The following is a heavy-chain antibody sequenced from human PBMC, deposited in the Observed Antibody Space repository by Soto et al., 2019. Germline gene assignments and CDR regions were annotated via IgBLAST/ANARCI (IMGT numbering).Heavy chain of an antibody. CDR3: ARAVAVAADFDY. J-gene: IGHJ4*02. CDR1: GYTFTGYA. V-gene: IGHV1-3*05. CDR2: INAGNGNT. Sequence: QVQLVQSGAEEKKPGASVKVSFKASGYTFTGYAMHCVRQAPGQRLEWMEWINAGNGNTKYSQKFQGRVTITRVTSASTAYMELSSLRSKDTSVYYSARAVAVAADFDYWGQGTLVSVS. D-gene: IGHD6-19*01.